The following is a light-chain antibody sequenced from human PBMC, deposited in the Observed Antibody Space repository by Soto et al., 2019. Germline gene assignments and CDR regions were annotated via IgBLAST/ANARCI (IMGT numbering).Light chain of an antibody. V-gene: IGKV1-5*01. CDR3: QQYNSYTST. CDR1: QSISSW. Sequence: DIQMTQSPSTLSASVGDRVTITCRASQSISSWLAWYQQKPGKAPKLLIYDASSLESGVPSRFSGSGSGTECTLTISSLQPDDFATYYCQQYNSYTSTFGQGTKVEIK. CDR2: DAS. J-gene: IGKJ1*01.